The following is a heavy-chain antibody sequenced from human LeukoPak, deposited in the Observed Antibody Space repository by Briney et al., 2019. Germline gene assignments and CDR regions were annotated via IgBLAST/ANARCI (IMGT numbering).Heavy chain of an antibody. Sequence: SETLSLTCTVSGGXISSYYCSWIRQPAGKGLEWIGHIYSSGSVNYNSSLKSRVTMSVDTSKNQFSLKVGSVTAADTAVYYCAREVRCSTTRCYGLFDYWGQGILVTVSS. V-gene: IGHV4-4*07. CDR2: IYSSGSV. J-gene: IGHJ4*02. CDR1: GGXISSYY. CDR3: AREVRCSTTRCYGLFDY. D-gene: IGHD2-2*01.